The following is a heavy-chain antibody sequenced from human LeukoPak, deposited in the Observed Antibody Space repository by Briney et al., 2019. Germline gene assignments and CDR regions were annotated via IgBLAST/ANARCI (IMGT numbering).Heavy chain of an antibody. J-gene: IGHJ6*04. Sequence: SETLSLTCTVSGGSISSGGYYWSWIRQHPGKGLEWIGYIYYSGSTYYNPSLKSRVTISVDTSKNQFSLKLSSVTAADTAVYYCARGGITYCSGGSCSYRYYYYGMDVWGKGTTVTVSS. V-gene: IGHV4-31*03. CDR1: GGSISSGGYY. CDR3: ARGGITYCSGGSCSYRYYYYGMDV. CDR2: IYYSGST. D-gene: IGHD2-15*01.